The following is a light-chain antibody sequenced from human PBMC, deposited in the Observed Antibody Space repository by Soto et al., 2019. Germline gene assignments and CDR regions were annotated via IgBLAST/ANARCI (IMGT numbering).Light chain of an antibody. CDR2: DAT. V-gene: IGKV3D-20*02. J-gene: IGKJ2*01. Sequence: EIVLKQSPGTLAFSSGGRATLFWRASQSVSSSYLAWYQQKPGQAPRLLIYDATNRVAGVPARFSGSKSGADFTLTISTLQPEDFAVYYCQQRSDWQYTFGQGTKVDIK. CDR3: QQRSDWQYT. CDR1: QSVSSSY.